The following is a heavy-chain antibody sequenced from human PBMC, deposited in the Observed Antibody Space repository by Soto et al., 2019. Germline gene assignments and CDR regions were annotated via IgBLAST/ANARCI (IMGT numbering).Heavy chain of an antibody. V-gene: IGHV4-30-4*01. CDR2: IFSSGNT. J-gene: IGHJ5*02. D-gene: IGHD6-25*01. CDR3: AGQTFTIAAASYGRSNWFDP. CDR1: GDSIGSGNKY. Sequence: PSETLSLTCTVSGDSIGSGNKYRSWNRQAPGKGLEWIGYIFSSGNTYYTPSLKRRLSMSIDTSKNEFSLRLNSVTAADTAVYYCAGQTFTIAAASYGRSNWFDPWGPGTLVTVSS.